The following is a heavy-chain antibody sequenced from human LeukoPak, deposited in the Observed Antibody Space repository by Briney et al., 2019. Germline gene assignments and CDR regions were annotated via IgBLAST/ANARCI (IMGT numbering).Heavy chain of an antibody. V-gene: IGHV4-59*01. Sequence: RSSETLSLTCAVSGGSISTYYWSWIRQPPGKGLEWIGYIYYTGSTSYNPSLKSRVTMSLDAPRNQFSLELNSVTPADTAVYYCARGGNYWPQWWFDPWGRGTLVSVSS. CDR3: ARGGNYWPQWWFDP. D-gene: IGHD1-26*01. J-gene: IGHJ5*02. CDR2: IYYTGST. CDR1: GGSISTYY.